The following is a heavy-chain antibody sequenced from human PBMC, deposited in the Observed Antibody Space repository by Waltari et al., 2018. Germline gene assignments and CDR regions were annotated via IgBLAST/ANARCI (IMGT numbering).Heavy chain of an antibody. CDR3: ARSYYSNGDWFDP. D-gene: IGHD4-4*01. CDR1: GGSISSGTYY. CDR2: IYTSGST. V-gene: IGHV4-61*02. Sequence: QVQLQESGPGLVKPSQTLSLPCTVSGGSISSGTYYWRSIRQPAGKGLEVIGRIYTSGSTNYNPSLKSRVTISVDTSKNQFSLKLSSVTAADTAVYYCARSYYSNGDWFDPWGQGTLVTVSS. J-gene: IGHJ5*02.